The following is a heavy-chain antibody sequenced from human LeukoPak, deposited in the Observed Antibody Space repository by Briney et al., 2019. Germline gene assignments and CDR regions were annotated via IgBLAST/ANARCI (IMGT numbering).Heavy chain of an antibody. J-gene: IGHJ6*03. Sequence: SETLSLTCTVSGGSISSYYWSWVRQPAGKGLEWIGRIYISGSTNYNPSLKSRVTMSVDTSKNQFSLKLSSVTAADTAVYYCARGYGSGSYYRYYYYYMDVWGKGTTVTISS. CDR2: IYISGST. V-gene: IGHV4-4*07. CDR1: GGSISSYY. D-gene: IGHD3-10*01. CDR3: ARGYGSGSYYRYYYYYMDV.